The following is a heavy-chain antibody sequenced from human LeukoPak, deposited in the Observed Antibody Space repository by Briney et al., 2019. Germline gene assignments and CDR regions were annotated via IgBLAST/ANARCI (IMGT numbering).Heavy chain of an antibody. D-gene: IGHD1-26*01. J-gene: IGHJ4*02. CDR2: VSLAGQT. CDR3: SRESGAFCPFGY. V-gene: IGHV4-4*02. Sequence: SGTLSLTCDVSGGSISNTNWWSWVRPPPGQGLEWIGEVSLAGQTNYNPSLNGRVTMSLDESSNQLSLKLTSLTAADTAIYYCSRESGAFCPFGYWGQGTLVIVPS. CDR1: GGSISNTNW.